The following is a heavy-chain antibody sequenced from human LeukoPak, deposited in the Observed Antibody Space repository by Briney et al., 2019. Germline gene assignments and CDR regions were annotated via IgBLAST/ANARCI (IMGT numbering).Heavy chain of an antibody. CDR3: ARDWTNFLEGLNDY. Sequence: QPGGSLRPSCAPSGFTFRSYWMSWVPQAPGKGPERVANIKPDGNEKNYVDSVKGRFTISRDNAKNSLYLQMNSLRADDTAVYYCARDWTNFLEGLNDYWGQGTQVTVSS. CDR1: GFTFRSYW. CDR2: IKPDGNEK. D-gene: IGHD3/OR15-3a*01. V-gene: IGHV3-7*01. J-gene: IGHJ4*02.